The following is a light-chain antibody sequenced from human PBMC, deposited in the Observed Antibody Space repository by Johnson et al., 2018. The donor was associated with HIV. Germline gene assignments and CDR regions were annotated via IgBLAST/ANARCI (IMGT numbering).Light chain of an antibody. Sequence: QSILTQPPSVSAAPEQKVTISCSGSRSNVGDNFVSWYQQLPGTAPKLLIYENNKRPSGIPDRFSGSKSGTSATLDITGLQTGDEADYYCGTWDTSLGTEFFGTGTKVTVL. J-gene: IGLJ1*01. CDR2: ENN. CDR3: GTWDTSLGTEF. CDR1: RSNVGDNF. V-gene: IGLV1-51*02.